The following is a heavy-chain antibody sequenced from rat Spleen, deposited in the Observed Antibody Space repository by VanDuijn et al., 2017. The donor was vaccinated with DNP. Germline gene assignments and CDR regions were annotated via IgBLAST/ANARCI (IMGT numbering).Heavy chain of an antibody. J-gene: IGHJ2*01. CDR3: ARGNYPGINTFDY. D-gene: IGHD1-4*01. CDR1: GISFDAYY. CDR2: MSPTTRSS. V-gene: IGHV5-22*01. Sequence: EVQLVESGGGLVQPGRSLKLSCAGSGISFDAYYMAWVRQAPTKGLEWVACMSPTTRSSYYRDSVRGRFTVSRDDTTSTLYLQMNSLRSEDTATYYCARGNYPGINTFDYWGQGVMVTVSS.